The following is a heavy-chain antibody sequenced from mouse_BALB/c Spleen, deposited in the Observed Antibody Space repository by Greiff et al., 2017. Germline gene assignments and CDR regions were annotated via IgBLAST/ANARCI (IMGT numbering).Heavy chain of an antibody. V-gene: IGHV5-9*03. D-gene: IGHD2-10*01. CDR3: ARYAYYGNYWYCDV. CDR2: ISSGGGNT. CDR1: GFTFSSYT. J-gene: IGHJ1*01. Sequence: EVKLVESGGGLVKPGGSLKLSCAASGFTFSSYTMSWVRQTPEKRLEWVATISSGGGNTYYPDSVKGRFTISRDNAKNNLYLQMSSLRSEDTALYYCARYAYYGNYWYCDVWGAGTTVTVSS.